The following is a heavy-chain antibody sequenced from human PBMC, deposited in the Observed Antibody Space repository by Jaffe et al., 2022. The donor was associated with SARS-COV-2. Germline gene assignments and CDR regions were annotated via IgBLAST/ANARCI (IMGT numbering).Heavy chain of an antibody. V-gene: IGHV3-9*01. CDR1: GFTFDDYA. D-gene: IGHD3-22*01. Sequence: EVQLVESGGGLVQPGRSLRLSCAASGFTFDDYAMHWVRQAPGKGLEWVSGISWNSGSIGYADSVKGRFTISRDNAKNSLYLQMNSLRAEDTALYYCAKDIRYYYDSSGVRAFDIWGQGTMVTVSS. CDR2: ISWNSGSI. J-gene: IGHJ3*02. CDR3: AKDIRYYYDSSGVRAFDI.